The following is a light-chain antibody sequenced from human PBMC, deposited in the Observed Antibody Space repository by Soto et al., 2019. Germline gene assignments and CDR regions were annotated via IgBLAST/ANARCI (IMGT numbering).Light chain of an antibody. V-gene: IGLV1-51*02. CDR3: GTWDSSLSAGV. CDR1: SSNIGNNF. CDR2: ENN. J-gene: IGLJ3*02. Sequence: QSVLTQPPSVSAAPGQKVTISCSGSSSNIGNNFVSWYQQLPGTAPKVLIYENNKRPSGIPDRFSGSKPGTSATLGITGLQTGDEADYYCGTWDSSLSAGVFGGGTKLTVL.